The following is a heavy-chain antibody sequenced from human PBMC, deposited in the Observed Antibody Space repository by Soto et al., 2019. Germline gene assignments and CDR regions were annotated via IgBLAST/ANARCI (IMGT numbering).Heavy chain of an antibody. CDR1: GGSISSSSYY. Sequence: SETLSLTCTVSGGSISSSSYYWGWIRQPRGKGLEWIGSIYYSWSTYYNPSLKSRVAISVDTSKNQFSLKLSSVTAADTAVYYCASPYYDILTGYSNDYWGQGTLVTVSS. J-gene: IGHJ4*02. D-gene: IGHD3-9*01. CDR2: IYYSWST. V-gene: IGHV4-39*01. CDR3: ASPYYDILTGYSNDY.